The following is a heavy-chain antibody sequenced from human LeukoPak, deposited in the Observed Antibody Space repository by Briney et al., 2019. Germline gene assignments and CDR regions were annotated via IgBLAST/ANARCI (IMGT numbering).Heavy chain of an antibody. D-gene: IGHD1-1*01. Sequence: SQTLSLTCTVSGGSISSGGYYWSWIRQPPGKGLEWIGYIYYSGSTNYNPSLKSRVTISVDTSKNQFSLKLSSVTAADTALYYCARAVGVGRGTYFDLWGRGTLVTVSS. CDR1: GGSISSGGYY. CDR3: ARAVGVGRGTYFDL. CDR2: IYYSGST. V-gene: IGHV4-61*08. J-gene: IGHJ2*01.